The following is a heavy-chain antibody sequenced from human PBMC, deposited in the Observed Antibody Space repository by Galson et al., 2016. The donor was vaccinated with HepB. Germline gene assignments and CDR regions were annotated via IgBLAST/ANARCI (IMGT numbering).Heavy chain of an antibody. CDR1: GFTFTSYS. CDR3: SRGAEWLALWYFDY. Sequence: SLRLSCAASGFTFTSYSMNWVRQAPGKGLEWVSSISSSSTYIYYADSVKGRFTISRDNAKNSLYLQMNSLRADDTAVYYCSRGAEWLALWYFDYWGQGTHVTVSS. CDR2: ISSSSTYI. V-gene: IGHV3-21*01. D-gene: IGHD6-19*01. J-gene: IGHJ4*02.